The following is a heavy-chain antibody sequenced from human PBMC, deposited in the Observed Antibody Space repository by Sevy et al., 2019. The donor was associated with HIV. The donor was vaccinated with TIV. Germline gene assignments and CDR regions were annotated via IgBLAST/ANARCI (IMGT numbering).Heavy chain of an antibody. V-gene: IGHV4-59*01. J-gene: IGHJ5*02. CDR3: ARAPPVRSGDDSLNWFDP. D-gene: IGHD5-12*01. CDR2: IYYTGST. CDR1: GGSISAYY. Sequence: SETLSLTCTVSGGSISAYYWSWIRQPPGKPLEYIGYIYYTGSTNYNPSLKSRVTISVDTSKNQFSLKLNSVTASDTAEYSCARAPPVRSGDDSLNWFDPWGQGTLVTVSS.